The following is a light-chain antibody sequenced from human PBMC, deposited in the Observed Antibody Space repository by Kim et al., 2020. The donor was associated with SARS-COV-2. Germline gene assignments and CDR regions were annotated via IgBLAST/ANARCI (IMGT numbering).Light chain of an antibody. Sequence: QSVLTQPPSVSAAPGQKVTISCAGTHSNVGTNSVSWYQQLPGAAPQLLIYDNSQGPSGIPDRFSGSKSGTSATLGITGLQTGDEADYYCATWDRSLSAVVFGGGTQLTVL. V-gene: IGLV1-51*01. CDR2: DNS. CDR1: HSNVGTNS. CDR3: ATWDRSLSAVV. J-gene: IGLJ2*01.